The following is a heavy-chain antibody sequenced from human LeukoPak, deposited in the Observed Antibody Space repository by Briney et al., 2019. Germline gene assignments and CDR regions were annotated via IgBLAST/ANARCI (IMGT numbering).Heavy chain of an antibody. CDR2: IRYDGGNK. CDR1: GFTFSTYA. CDR3: ATEGSEDAFDI. V-gene: IGHV3-30*02. D-gene: IGHD3-10*01. J-gene: IGHJ3*02. Sequence: PGGSLRLSCAASGFTFSTYAMHWVRQAPGKGLEWAAFIRYDGGNKYYADSVKGRFTISRDNSKNTLYLQMNSLRPEGTAVYYCATEGSEDAFDIWGQGTMVTVSS.